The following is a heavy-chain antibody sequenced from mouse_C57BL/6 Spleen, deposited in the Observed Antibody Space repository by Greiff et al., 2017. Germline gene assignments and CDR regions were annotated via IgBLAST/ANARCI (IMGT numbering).Heavy chain of an antibody. V-gene: IGHV5-17*01. CDR3: AKHGRLFDY. CDR1: GFTFSDYG. D-gene: IGHD1-2*01. CDR2: FSSGSSTI. Sequence: EVQLQQSGGGLVKPGGSLTLSCAASGFTFSDYGMHWVRQAPEKGLEWVAYFSSGSSTIYYADTVKGRFTISRDNTKNPLVLQMTSLRSEDTAMYYCAKHGRLFDYWGQGTTLTVSS. J-gene: IGHJ2*01.